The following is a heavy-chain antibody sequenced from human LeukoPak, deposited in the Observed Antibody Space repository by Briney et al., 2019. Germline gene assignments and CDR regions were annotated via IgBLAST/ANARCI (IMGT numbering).Heavy chain of an antibody. Sequence: PSETLSLTCTVSGGTISSSIYYWGWIRQPPGKGLEWIGSIYYSGSTYYNPSLKSRVTISVDTSKNQFSLKLSSVTAADTAVYYCARHRATRSRAVAGRAEYFQHWGQGTLVTVSS. CDR3: ARHRATRSRAVAGRAEYFQH. V-gene: IGHV4-39*01. CDR2: IYYSGST. J-gene: IGHJ1*01. D-gene: IGHD6-19*01. CDR1: GGTISSSIYY.